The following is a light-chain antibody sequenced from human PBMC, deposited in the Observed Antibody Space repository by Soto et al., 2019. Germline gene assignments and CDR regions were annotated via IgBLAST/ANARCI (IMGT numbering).Light chain of an antibody. CDR2: TND. CDR1: NSNIGSHS. J-gene: IGLJ1*01. CDR3: ATWDDSLNGDV. Sequence: QSVLIQPPSASGTPGQRVSISCSGTNSNIGSHSVSWYQQLPGTAPKLLIYTNDQRPSGVPDRFSGSKSGLSSSLAISGLHSEDEADYFCATWDDSLNGDVFGAGTKLTVL. V-gene: IGLV1-44*01.